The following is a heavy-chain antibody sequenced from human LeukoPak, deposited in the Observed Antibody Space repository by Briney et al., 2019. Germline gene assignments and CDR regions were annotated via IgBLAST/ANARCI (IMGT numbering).Heavy chain of an antibody. J-gene: IGHJ4*02. CDR2: IFPADSNT. CDR1: GYTFTHNW. D-gene: IGHD1-26*01. CDR3: ARRSGTYYVDY. Sequence: GESLKISCKVSGYTFTHNWIGWVRQKPGGGLEWLGVIFPADSNTAYNSSFRGQVTISVDKSIDTAYLQWSSLKASDTAMYYCARRSGTYYVDYWGQGTLVTVSS. V-gene: IGHV5-51*01.